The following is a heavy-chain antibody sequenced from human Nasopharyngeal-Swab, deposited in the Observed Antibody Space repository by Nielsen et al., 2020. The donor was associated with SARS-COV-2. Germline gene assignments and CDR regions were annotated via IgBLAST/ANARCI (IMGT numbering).Heavy chain of an antibody. V-gene: IGHV3-7*04. J-gene: IGHJ5*02. Sequence: GESLKISCAASGFTFSSYWMSWVPPAPGKGLEWVANIKQDGSEKYYVDSVKGRFTISRDNAKNSLYLQMNSLRAEDTAVYYCARGVGYCSSTSCSTVWFDPWGQGTLVTVSS. CDR2: IKQDGSEK. D-gene: IGHD2-2*03. CDR3: ARGVGYCSSTSCSTVWFDP. CDR1: GFTFSSYW.